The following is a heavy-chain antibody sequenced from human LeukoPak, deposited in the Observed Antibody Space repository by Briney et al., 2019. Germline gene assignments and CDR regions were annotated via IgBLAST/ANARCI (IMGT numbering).Heavy chain of an antibody. D-gene: IGHD3-22*01. V-gene: IGHV1-46*03. CDR2: INPSGGST. Sequence: GASVKVSCKASGYTFTSYYMHWVRQAPGQGLELMGIINPSGGSTSYAQKFQGRVTMTRDTSTSTVYMGLSSLRSEDTAVYYCAAHRSGYSPFYYYMDVWGKGTTVTVSS. CDR1: GYTFTSYY. CDR3: AAHRSGYSPFYYYMDV. J-gene: IGHJ6*03.